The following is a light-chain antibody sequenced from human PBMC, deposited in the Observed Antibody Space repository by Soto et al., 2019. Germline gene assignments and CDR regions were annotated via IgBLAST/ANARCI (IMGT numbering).Light chain of an antibody. Sequence: DIQMSQSPSSLSASVGDRVTITCRASQSIVTYLNWYHQKPGQAPKLLIYAASNLQSGVPSRFSGSGSGTDFTLTISSLQPEDFATYYCQPCYSSPPWTFGQGTKVDIK. CDR2: AAS. V-gene: IGKV1-39*01. CDR1: QSIVTY. CDR3: QPCYSSPPWT. J-gene: IGKJ1*01.